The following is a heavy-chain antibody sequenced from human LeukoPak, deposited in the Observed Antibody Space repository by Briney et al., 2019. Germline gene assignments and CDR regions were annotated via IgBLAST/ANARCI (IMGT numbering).Heavy chain of an antibody. CDR1: GFTLRDFW. CDR2: LNSDGSST. Sequence: PGGSLRLSCAASGFTLRDFWMHWVRQAPGKGLVGVSRLNSDGSSTSYADSVKGRFTISRDNAKNTVYLQMNSLRAEDTAVYYCVRETCTGACYPYYLDYWGQGTLVTVSS. J-gene: IGHJ4*02. D-gene: IGHD2-8*02. CDR3: VRETCTGACYPYYLDY. V-gene: IGHV3-74*01.